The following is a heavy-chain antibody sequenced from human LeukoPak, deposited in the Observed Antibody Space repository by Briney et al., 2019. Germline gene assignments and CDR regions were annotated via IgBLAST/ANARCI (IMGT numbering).Heavy chain of an antibody. CDR1: GFTFNTYW. CDR3: ARGYMTADY. D-gene: IGHD5-12*01. J-gene: IGHJ4*02. CDR2: IKQDGSDR. Sequence: GGSLRLSCVSSGFTFNTYWMSWVRQAPGKGLEWVASIKQDGSDRYYVDSVRGRFTISRDNAKNSLYLQMSSLRAGDTAVYYCARGYMTADYWGQGSLVTVSS. V-gene: IGHV3-7*05.